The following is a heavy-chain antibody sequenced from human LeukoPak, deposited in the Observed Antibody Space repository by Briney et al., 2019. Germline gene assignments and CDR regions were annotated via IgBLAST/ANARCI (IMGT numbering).Heavy chain of an antibody. CDR3: ARGCSGGSCYSDFDY. J-gene: IGHJ4*02. CDR1: GGSFSGYY. V-gene: IGHV4-34*01. CDR2: INHSGST. Sequence: SETLSLTCAVYGGSFSGYYWSWIRQPPGKGLEWIGEINHSGSTNYNPSLKSRVTISVDTSKNQFSLKLSSVTAADTAVYYCARGCSGGSCYSDFDYWGQGILVTVSS. D-gene: IGHD2-15*01.